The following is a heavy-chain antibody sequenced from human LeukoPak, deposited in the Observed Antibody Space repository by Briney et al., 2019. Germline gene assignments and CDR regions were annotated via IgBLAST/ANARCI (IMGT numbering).Heavy chain of an antibody. Sequence: PSETLSLTCTVSGGSISSGSYYWSWIRQPAGKGLEWIGRIYTSGSTNYNPSLKSRVTISVDTSKNQFSLNLISVTAADTAVYYCARRGGQWLKLAWFDPWGQGTLVTVSS. CDR2: IYTSGST. V-gene: IGHV4-61*02. CDR1: GGSISSGSYY. D-gene: IGHD6-19*01. J-gene: IGHJ5*02. CDR3: ARRGGQWLKLAWFDP.